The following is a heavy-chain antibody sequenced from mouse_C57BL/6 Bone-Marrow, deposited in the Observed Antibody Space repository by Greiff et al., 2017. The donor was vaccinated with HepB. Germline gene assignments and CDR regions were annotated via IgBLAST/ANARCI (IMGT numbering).Heavy chain of an antibody. CDR2: IWSDGST. J-gene: IGHJ1*03. CDR1: GFSLTSYG. CDR3: ARHPYDYDGNWYFDV. Sequence: QVQLKESGPGLVAPSQSLSITCTVSGFSLTSYGVHWVRQPPGKGLEWLVVIWSDGSTTYNSALKSRLSISKDNSKSQVFLKMNSLQTDDTAMYYCARHPYDYDGNWYFDVWGTGTTVTVSS. D-gene: IGHD2-4*01. V-gene: IGHV2-6-1*01.